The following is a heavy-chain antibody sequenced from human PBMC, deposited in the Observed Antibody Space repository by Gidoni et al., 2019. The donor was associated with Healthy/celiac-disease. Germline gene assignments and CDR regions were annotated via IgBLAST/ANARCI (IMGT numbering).Heavy chain of an antibody. V-gene: IGHV3-30-3*01. J-gene: IGHJ4*02. Sequence: QVQLVESGGGVVQPGRYLRLACAASGFTFSSYAMHWVRQAPGKGLEWGAVISYDGSNKYYADSVKGRFTISRDNSKNTLYLQMNSLRAEDTAVYYCAIRGYSYGYVDYWGQGTLFTVSS. D-gene: IGHD5-18*01. CDR3: AIRGYSYGYVDY. CDR2: ISYDGSNK. CDR1: GFTFSSYA.